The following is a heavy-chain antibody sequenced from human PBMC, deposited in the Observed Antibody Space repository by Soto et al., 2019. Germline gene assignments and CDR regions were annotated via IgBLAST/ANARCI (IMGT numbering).Heavy chain of an antibody. D-gene: IGHD3-3*01. V-gene: IGHV3-23*01. Sequence: EVQLLESGGGLVQPGGSLRLSCVASGFTFDSHAMTWVRQAPGKGLEWVSTVTGSGRSTYYGDSVKGRFTISRDKSKNTVSLQMNSLRADGTAVYYCAKNEAYYDVWRGSACFDSWGQGNVVTVSS. CDR3: AKNEAYYDVWRGSACFDS. CDR1: GFTFDSHA. J-gene: IGHJ5*01. CDR2: VTGSGRST.